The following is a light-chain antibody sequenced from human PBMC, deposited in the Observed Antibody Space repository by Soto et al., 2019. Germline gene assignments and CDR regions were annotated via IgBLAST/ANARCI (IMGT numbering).Light chain of an antibody. CDR3: QQSMWT. CDR1: QSVSSSY. CDR2: GAS. V-gene: IGKV3-20*01. Sequence: EIVLTQSPGTLSLSPGERATLSCRASQSVSSSYLAWYQQKPGQAPRLLIYGASSRATGIPDRFSGSGSGTDFTLTISRLEPEHFAVYYCQQSMWTFGHGTKVEIK. J-gene: IGKJ1*01.